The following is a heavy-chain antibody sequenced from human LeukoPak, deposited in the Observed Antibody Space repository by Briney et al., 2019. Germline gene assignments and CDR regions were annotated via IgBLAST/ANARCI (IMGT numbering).Heavy chain of an antibody. V-gene: IGHV3-48*03. Sequence: PGGSLRLSCAASGFTFSSYEMNWVRQAPGRGLEWVSYISTSGSTIYYADSEKGRFTISRDNAKNSLYLQMNSLRAEDTAVYYCARGRYCSGGSCYFDYWGQGTLVTVSS. J-gene: IGHJ4*02. CDR3: ARGRYCSGGSCYFDY. CDR1: GFTFSSYE. D-gene: IGHD2-15*01. CDR2: ISTSGSTI.